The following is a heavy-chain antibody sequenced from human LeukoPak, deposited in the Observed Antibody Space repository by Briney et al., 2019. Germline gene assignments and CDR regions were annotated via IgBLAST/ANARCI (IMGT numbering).Heavy chain of an antibody. CDR1: GFTFSSYS. J-gene: IGHJ4*02. V-gene: IGHV3-21*01. CDR3: ASHGPIPPDGYNSPYYFDY. Sequence: GGSLRLSCAASGFTFSSYSMNWVRQAPGKGLEWVSSISSSSSYIYYADSVKGRFTISRDNAKNSLYLQMNSLRAEDTAVYYCASHGPIPPDGYNSPYYFDYWGQGTLVTVSS. CDR2: ISSSSSYI. D-gene: IGHD5-24*01.